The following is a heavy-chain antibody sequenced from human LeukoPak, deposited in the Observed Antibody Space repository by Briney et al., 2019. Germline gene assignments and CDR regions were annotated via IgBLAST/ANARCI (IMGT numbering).Heavy chain of an antibody. J-gene: IGHJ4*02. V-gene: IGHV3-48*03. Sequence: GGSLRLSCAASGVTFSNYAMHWVRQAPGKGLEWVSYISSSGSTIYYADSVKGRFTISRDNAKNSLYLQMNSLRAEDTAVYYCASSHSPVPEYWGQGTLVTVSS. CDR3: ASSHSPVPEY. CDR1: GVTFSNYA. CDR2: ISSSGSTI.